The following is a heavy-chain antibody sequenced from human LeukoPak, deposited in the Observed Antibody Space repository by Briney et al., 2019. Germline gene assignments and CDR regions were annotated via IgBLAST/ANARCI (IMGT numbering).Heavy chain of an antibody. V-gene: IGHV1-69*02. CDR2: INPILAIA. CDR1: GGTFSSYT. D-gene: IGHD2-15*01. Sequence: SVKVSCKASGGTFSSYTISWVRQAPGQGLEWMGRINPILAIANYAQKFQGRVTITADKSTSTAYMELSSLRSEDTAVYYCARGYCSGGSCYSLDYWGQGTLVTVSS. J-gene: IGHJ4*02. CDR3: ARGYCSGGSCYSLDY.